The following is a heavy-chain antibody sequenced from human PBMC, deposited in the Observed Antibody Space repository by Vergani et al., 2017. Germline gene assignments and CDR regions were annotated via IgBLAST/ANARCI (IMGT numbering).Heavy chain of an antibody. D-gene: IGHD3-10*01. CDR3: ARDGEITMVRGVSSLPDY. Sequence: QVQLVESGGGVVQTGRSLRLSCAASGFTFSSYGMHWVRQAPGKGLEWVAVIWYDGSNKYYADTVKGRFTISRDKSKNTLYLQMNSLRAEDTAVYYCARDGEITMVRGVSSLPDYWGQGTLVTVSS. J-gene: IGHJ4*02. CDR2: IWYDGSNK. CDR1: GFTFSSYG. V-gene: IGHV3-33*01.